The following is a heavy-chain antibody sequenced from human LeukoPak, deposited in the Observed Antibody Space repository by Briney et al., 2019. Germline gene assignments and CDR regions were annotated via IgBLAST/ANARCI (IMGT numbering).Heavy chain of an antibody. CDR2: ISGSGGST. D-gene: IGHD6-13*01. CDR1: GFTFSSYA. Sequence: GGSLRLSCAASGFTFSSYAMSWVRQAPGKGLEWVSAISGSGGSTYYADSVKGRFTISRDNSKNTLYLQMNSLRAKDTAVYYCAKDRGIAGSNWFDPWGQGTLVTVSS. V-gene: IGHV3-23*01. CDR3: AKDRGIAGSNWFDP. J-gene: IGHJ5*02.